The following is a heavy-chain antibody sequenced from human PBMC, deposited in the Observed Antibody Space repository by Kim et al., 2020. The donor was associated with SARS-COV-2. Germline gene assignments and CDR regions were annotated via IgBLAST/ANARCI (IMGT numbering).Heavy chain of an antibody. D-gene: IGHD3-10*01. CDR3: ARDMVRGVNYFDY. J-gene: IGHJ4*02. Sequence: GGSLRLSCAASGFTFSSYSMNWVRQAPGKGLEWVSYISSSSSTIYYADSVKGRFTISRDNAKNSLYLQMNSLRAEDTDVYYCARDMVRGVNYFDYWGQGTLVTVSS. CDR1: GFTFSSYS. CDR2: ISSSSSTI. V-gene: IGHV3-48*04.